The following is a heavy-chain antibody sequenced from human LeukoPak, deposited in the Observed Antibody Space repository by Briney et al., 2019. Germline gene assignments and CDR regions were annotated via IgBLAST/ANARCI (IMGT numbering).Heavy chain of an antibody. D-gene: IGHD3-3*01. CDR2: ISHSGGT. V-gene: IGHV4-59*01. CDR1: GGSIRNYY. J-gene: IGHJ6*02. CDR3: ARDREITKPYYYGMDV. Sequence: PSETLSLTCTVSGGSIRNYYWGWIRQPPGKGPEWIGYISHSGGTNYNPSLKSRVTISVDTSKNQFSVKLSSVTAADTAVYYCARDREITKPYYYGMDVWGQGTTVTVSS.